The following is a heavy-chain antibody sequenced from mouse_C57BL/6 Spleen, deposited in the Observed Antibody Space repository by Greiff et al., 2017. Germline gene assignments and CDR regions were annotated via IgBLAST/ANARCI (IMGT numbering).Heavy chain of an antibody. D-gene: IGHD1-2*01. V-gene: IGHV1-53*01. CDR3: ARSAFTTAPRDY. J-gene: IGHJ2*01. Sequence: QVQLQQPGTELVKPGASVKLSCKASGYTFTSYWMHWVKQRPGQGLEWIGNINPSNGGTNYNEKFKSKATLTVDKSSSTAYMQRSSLTSEDSAVYYSARSAFTTAPRDYWGQGTTLTVSS. CDR1: GYTFTSYW. CDR2: INPSNGGT.